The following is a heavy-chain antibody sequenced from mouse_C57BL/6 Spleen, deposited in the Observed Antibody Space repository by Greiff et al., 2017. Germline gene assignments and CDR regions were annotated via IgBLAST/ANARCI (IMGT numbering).Heavy chain of an antibody. Sequence: QVQLQQSGAELVMPGASVKLSCKASGYTFTSYWMHWVKQRPGQGLEWIGEIDPSDSYTNYNQKFKGKSTLTVDKSSSTAYMQLSSLTSEDSAVYYCARGGGWDYWGQGTTLTVSS. V-gene: IGHV1-69*01. CDR2: IDPSDSYT. J-gene: IGHJ2*01. CDR3: ARGGGWDY. CDR1: GYTFTSYW. D-gene: IGHD3-3*01.